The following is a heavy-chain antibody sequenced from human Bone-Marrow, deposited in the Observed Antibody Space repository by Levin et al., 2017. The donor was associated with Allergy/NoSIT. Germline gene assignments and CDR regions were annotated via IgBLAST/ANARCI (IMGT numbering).Heavy chain of an antibody. CDR1: GFTFSSYA. CDR2: ISGSGGST. D-gene: IGHD3-3*01. V-gene: IGHV3-23*01. J-gene: IGHJ4*02. Sequence: ASVKVSCAASGFTFSSYAMSWVRQAPGKGLEWVSAISGSGGSTYYADSVKGRFTISRDNSKNTLYLQMNSLRAEDTAVYYCAKRGDFWSGYYPPVDYWGQGTLVTVSS. CDR3: AKRGDFWSGYYPPVDY.